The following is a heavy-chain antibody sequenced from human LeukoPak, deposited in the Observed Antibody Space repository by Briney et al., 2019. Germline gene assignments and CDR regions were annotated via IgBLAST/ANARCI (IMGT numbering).Heavy chain of an antibody. J-gene: IGHJ4*02. CDR3: AKERQPYYYGSGSFFDY. CDR2: ISYEGSNK. D-gene: IGHD3-10*01. V-gene: IGHV3-30*18. CDR1: GFTFSSYG. Sequence: PGGSLRLSCAASGFTFSSYGMHWVRQAPGKGLEWVAVISYEGSNKYYADSVKGRFTISRDNSKNTLYLQMNSLRAEDTAVYYCAKERQPYYYGSGSFFDYWGQGTLVTVSS.